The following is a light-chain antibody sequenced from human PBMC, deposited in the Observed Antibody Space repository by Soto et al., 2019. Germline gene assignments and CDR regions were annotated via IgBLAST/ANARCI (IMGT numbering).Light chain of an antibody. CDR2: EAS. Sequence: TQMAQSPSSLSASVGDRVTITCRASQSISTWLAWYQQKPGKAPKVLIYEASKLESGVPSRFSGSGSGTEFTLTISTLQPDDVATYYCQQYNSYQWTFGQGTKVDI. CDR1: QSISTW. CDR3: QQYNSYQWT. J-gene: IGKJ1*01. V-gene: IGKV1-5*01.